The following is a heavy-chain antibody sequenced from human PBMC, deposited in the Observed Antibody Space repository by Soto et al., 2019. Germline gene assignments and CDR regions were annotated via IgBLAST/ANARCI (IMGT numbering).Heavy chain of an antibody. CDR2: IIPIFGTA. Sequence: ASVKVSCKASGGTFSSYAISWVRQAPGQGLEWMGGIIPIFGTANYAQKFQGRVTVTADESTSTAYMELSSLRSEDTAVYYCAREIADYDILTGYYFDYWGQGTLVTVSS. J-gene: IGHJ4*02. CDR1: GGTFSSYA. D-gene: IGHD3-9*01. V-gene: IGHV1-69*13. CDR3: AREIADYDILTGYYFDY.